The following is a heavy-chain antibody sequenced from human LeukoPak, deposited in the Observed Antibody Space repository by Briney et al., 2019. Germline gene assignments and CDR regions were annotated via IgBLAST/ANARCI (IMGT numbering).Heavy chain of an antibody. CDR3: ARDGLVGAKNGFDY. D-gene: IGHD1-26*01. V-gene: IGHV3-21*01. CDR1: GFTFSSYS. CDR2: MGSSSSYI. Sequence: GGSLRLSCAASGFTFSSYSMNWVRQAPGKGLEWVSSMGSSSSYIYYADSVKGRFTISRYNAKNSLYLQMNSLRAEDTAVYYFARDGLVGAKNGFDYWGQGTLVTVSS. J-gene: IGHJ4*02.